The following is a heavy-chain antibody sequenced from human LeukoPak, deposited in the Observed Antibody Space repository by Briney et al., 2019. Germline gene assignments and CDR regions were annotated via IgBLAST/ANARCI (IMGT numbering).Heavy chain of an antibody. J-gene: IGHJ4*02. CDR2: ISYDGSNK. CDR3: AKDHGSSDWYYFDY. Sequence: PGRSLRLSCAASGFTFSSYAMHWVRQAPGKGLEWVAVISYDGSNKYYADSVKGRFTISRDNSKNTLYLQMNSLRAEDTAVYYCAKDHGSSDWYYFDYWGQGTLVTVSS. V-gene: IGHV3-30*04. CDR1: GFTFSSYA. D-gene: IGHD6-13*01.